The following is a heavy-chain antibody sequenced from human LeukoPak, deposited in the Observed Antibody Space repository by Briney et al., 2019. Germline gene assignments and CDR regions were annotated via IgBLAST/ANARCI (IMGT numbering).Heavy chain of an antibody. CDR2: INPSGGST. CDR1: GYTFTSYY. CDR3: ASPMIAAAGTDDAFDI. Sequence: GASVKVSCKASGYTFTSYYMHWVRQAPGLGLEWMGIINPSGGSTSYAQKFQGRVTMARDTSTSTVYMELSSLRSEDTAVYYCASPMIAAAGTDDAFDIWGQGTMVTVSS. D-gene: IGHD6-13*01. J-gene: IGHJ3*02. V-gene: IGHV1-46*01.